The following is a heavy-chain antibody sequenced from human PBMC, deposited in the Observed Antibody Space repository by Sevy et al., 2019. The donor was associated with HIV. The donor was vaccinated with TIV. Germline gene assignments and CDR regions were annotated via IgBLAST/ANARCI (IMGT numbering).Heavy chain of an antibody. D-gene: IGHD2-8*01. CDR1: GFTFSSYW. J-gene: IGHJ6*02. Sequence: GGSLRLSCAASGFTFSSYWMSWVRQAPGKGLEWVAHIKQDGSEKYYVDSVKGRFTISRDNAKNSLYLQMNSLRAEDTAVYYCARSLLYCTNGVCSDPYYYYGMDVWGQGTTVTVSS. CDR3: ARSLLYCTNGVCSDPYYYYGMDV. V-gene: IGHV3-7*01. CDR2: IKQDGSEK.